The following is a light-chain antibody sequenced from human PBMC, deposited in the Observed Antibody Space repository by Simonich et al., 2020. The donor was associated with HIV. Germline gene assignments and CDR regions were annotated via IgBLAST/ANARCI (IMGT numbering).Light chain of an antibody. V-gene: IGKV3-15*01. CDR2: GAS. CDR3: QQYNDWPT. Sequence: EIVMTQSPATLSVSPGERATLSCRDSQSVSSNLAWYQQKPGQAPRLLIYGASTRATDIPARFSGSGSGTEFTLIISSMQSEDFAVYYCQQYNDWPTFGQGTKVEI. J-gene: IGKJ1*01. CDR1: QSVSSN.